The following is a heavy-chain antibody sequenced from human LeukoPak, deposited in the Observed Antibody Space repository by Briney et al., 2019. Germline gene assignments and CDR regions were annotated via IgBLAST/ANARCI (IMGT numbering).Heavy chain of an antibody. CDR3: ARGVYDFWSGYYLLSWFDP. Sequence: SETLSLTCAVSGGSISSSNWWSWVRQPPGKGLEWIGEIYHSGSTNYNPSLKSRVTISVDTSKNQFSLKLSSVTAADTAVYYCARGVYDFWSGYYLLSWFDPWGQGTLVTVSS. CDR1: GGSISSSNW. J-gene: IGHJ5*02. D-gene: IGHD3-3*01. V-gene: IGHV4-4*02. CDR2: IYHSGST.